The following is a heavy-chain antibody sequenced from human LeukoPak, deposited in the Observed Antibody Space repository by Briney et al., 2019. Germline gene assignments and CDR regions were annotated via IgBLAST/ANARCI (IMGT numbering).Heavy chain of an antibody. CDR1: GFTFDDYA. Sequence: GGSLRLSCAASGFTFDDYAKHWVRQAPGKGLEWVSLISGDGGSTYYADSVKGRFTISRDNSKNSLYLQMNSLRTEDTALYYCAKGSRRGSLLYAFDIWGQGTMVTVSS. D-gene: IGHD5-12*01. CDR2: ISGDGGST. CDR3: AKGSRRGSLLYAFDI. V-gene: IGHV3-43*02. J-gene: IGHJ3*02.